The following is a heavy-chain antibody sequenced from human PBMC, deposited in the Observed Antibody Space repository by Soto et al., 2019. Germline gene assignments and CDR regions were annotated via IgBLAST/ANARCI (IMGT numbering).Heavy chain of an antibody. CDR3: ARDDDNDANALDY. J-gene: IGHJ4*02. V-gene: IGHV3-33*01. CDR1: GFTFSKYV. CDR2: IWNDGIRK. Sequence: GGSLRLSCAASGFTFSKYVMHWVRQSPGKGLEWVALIWNDGIRKVYVDSVKGRFTIPRDNSKNTLDLQMNNLRDEDTAVYYCARDDDNDANALDYWGPGTLVTVSS.